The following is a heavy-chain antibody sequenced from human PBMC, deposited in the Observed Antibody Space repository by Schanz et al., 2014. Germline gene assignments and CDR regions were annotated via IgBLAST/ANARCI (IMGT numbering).Heavy chain of an antibody. Sequence: QLQMQESGPGLVKPSETLSLTCSVSGDSISSTSYYWGWIRQPPGKGLEWIGSIYYSGSTYYNASLKSRVTISVDTSKNQFSLKLSSVTAADTAVYYCARSLGINYFDYWGQGTLVTVSS. J-gene: IGHJ4*02. D-gene: IGHD1-26*01. CDR2: IYYSGST. CDR3: ARSLGINYFDY. CDR1: GDSISSTSYY. V-gene: IGHV4-39*07.